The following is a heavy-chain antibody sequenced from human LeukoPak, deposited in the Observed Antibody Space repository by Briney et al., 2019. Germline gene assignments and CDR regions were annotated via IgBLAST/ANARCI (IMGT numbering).Heavy chain of an antibody. CDR3: AKEASSGYPNWFDP. CDR2: ISGSGGST. CDR1: GFTFSSYG. J-gene: IGHJ5*02. D-gene: IGHD3-22*01. V-gene: IGHV3-23*01. Sequence: GGTLRLSCAASGFTFSSYGMSWVRQAPGKGLEWVSAISGSGGSTYYADSVKGRFTISRDNSKNTVHPQMNSLRAEDTAVYYCAKEASSGYPNWFDPWGQGTLVTVSS.